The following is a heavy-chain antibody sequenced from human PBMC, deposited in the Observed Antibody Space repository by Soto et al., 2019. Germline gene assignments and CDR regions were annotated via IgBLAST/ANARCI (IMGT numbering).Heavy chain of an antibody. V-gene: IGHV4-59*12. CDR2: VSDSGST. J-gene: IGHJ6*02. CDR3: ARERVGQRAMDV. CDR1: GGSITNYY. Sequence: QVQLQESGPGLVKPSETLSLMCTVSGGSITNYYWSWIRQSPAKGLEWIGYVSDSGSTKYNPSLRSRVTISVDTSKNPFSLKLTSLTAAATAVYYCARERVGQRAMDVWGQGTTVTVSS. D-gene: IGHD1-26*01.